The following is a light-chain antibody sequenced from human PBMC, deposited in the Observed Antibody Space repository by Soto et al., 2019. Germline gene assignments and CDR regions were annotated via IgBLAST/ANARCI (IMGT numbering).Light chain of an antibody. J-gene: IGLJ2*01. V-gene: IGLV1-44*01. CDR2: SDD. CDR3: AAWDDNRNGPV. Sequence: QSVLTQPPSASGTPGQRVTISCSGSSSNIGGNSVNWYQHLPGTAPKILMYSDDERPSGVPDLFSGSKSGTSASLAISGLQSEDEADYYCAAWDDNRNGPVFGGGTKLTVL. CDR1: SSNIGGNS.